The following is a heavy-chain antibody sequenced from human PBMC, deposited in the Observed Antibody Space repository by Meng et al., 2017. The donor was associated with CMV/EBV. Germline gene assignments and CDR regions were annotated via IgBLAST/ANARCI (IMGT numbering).Heavy chain of an antibody. CDR1: GYTFTSYG. CDR2: MNPNSGNT. J-gene: IGHJ3*02. Sequence: ASVKVSCKASGYTFTSYGINWVRQATGQGLEWMGWMNPNSGNTGYAQKFQGRVTMTRNTSISTAYMELSSLRSEDTAVYYCARGGAAGEFDAFDIWGQGTMVTVSS. CDR3: ARGGAAGEFDAFDI. D-gene: IGHD3-10*01. V-gene: IGHV1-8*01.